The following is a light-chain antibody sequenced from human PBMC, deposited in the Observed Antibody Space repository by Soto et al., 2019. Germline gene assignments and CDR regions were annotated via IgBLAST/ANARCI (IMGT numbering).Light chain of an antibody. J-gene: IGLJ1*01. V-gene: IGLV2-11*01. CDR1: SSDVGGYYY. CDR3: CSYAGSYTYV. CDR2: DVS. Sequence: QSALTQPRSVSGSPGQSVTISCTGTSSDVGGYYYVSWYQQHPGNAPKLMIYDVSKRPSGVPDRFSGSKSGNTASLTISGLQAEDVADYYCCSYAGSYTYVFGTGTKLTVL.